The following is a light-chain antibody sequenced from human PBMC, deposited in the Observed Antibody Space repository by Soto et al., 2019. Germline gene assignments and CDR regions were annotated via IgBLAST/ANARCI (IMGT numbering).Light chain of an antibody. Sequence: EIVMTQSPATLSVSPGERVTLSCRASQSISTNLAWYQQKPGQAPRLPIFGASTRAIGIPARFSGSGSGTEFTLTISSLQSEDFAVYFCQQYDDWLRLTFGGGTKVDIK. CDR2: GAS. J-gene: IGKJ4*01. V-gene: IGKV3-15*01. CDR1: QSISTN. CDR3: QQYDDWLRLT.